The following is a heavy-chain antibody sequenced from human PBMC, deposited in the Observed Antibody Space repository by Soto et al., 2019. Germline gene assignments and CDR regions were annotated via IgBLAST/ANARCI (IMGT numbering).Heavy chain of an antibody. D-gene: IGHD2-15*01. Sequence: QVQLVESGGGVVQPGRSLRLSCAASGFTFSSYAMQWVRQAPGKGLEWVAVISYDGSNKYYADSVKGRFTISRDNSKNTLYLQMNSLRAEDTAVYYCAREAFVVGLDYWCQGTLVTVS. CDR1: GFTFSSYA. J-gene: IGHJ4*02. V-gene: IGHV3-30-3*01. CDR3: AREAFVVGLDY. CDR2: ISYDGSNK.